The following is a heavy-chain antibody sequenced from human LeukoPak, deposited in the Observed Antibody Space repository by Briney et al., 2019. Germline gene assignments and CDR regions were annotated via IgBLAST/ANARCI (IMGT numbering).Heavy chain of an antibody. Sequence: GGSLRLSCAVSGITLSNYGMSWVRQAPGKGLEWVAGISGSGGSTNYADSVKGRFIISRDNPKNTLYLQMNSLRAEDTAVYFCAKRGVVIRVILVGFHKEAYYFDSWGQGALVTVSS. CDR3: AKRGVVIRVILVGFHKEAYYFDS. V-gene: IGHV3-23*01. CDR2: ISGSGGST. D-gene: IGHD3-22*01. CDR1: GITLSNYG. J-gene: IGHJ4*02.